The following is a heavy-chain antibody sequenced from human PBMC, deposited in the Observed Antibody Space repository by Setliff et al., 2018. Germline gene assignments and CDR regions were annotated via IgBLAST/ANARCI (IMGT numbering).Heavy chain of an antibody. Sequence: GGSLRLSCAASGFTFSSYRMHWVRQAPGKGLEWVAVIWDDGGNKYHADSVKGRFTISRDNAKNTVYLQMNSLRAEDTAVYYCARVGEYRFLEWSRSYMDVWGKGTTVTAP. CDR1: GFTFSSYR. CDR2: IWDDGGNK. D-gene: IGHD3-3*01. V-gene: IGHV3-33*08. CDR3: ARVGEYRFLEWSRSYMDV. J-gene: IGHJ6*03.